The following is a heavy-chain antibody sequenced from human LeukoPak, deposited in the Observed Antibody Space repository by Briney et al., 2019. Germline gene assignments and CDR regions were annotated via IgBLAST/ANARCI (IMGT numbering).Heavy chain of an antibody. D-gene: IGHD2-2*02. J-gene: IGHJ4*02. CDR2: INPNSGGT. Sequence: ASVKVSCKASGYTFTSYDINWVRQAPGQGLEWMGWINPNSGGTNYAQKFQGRVTMTRDTSISTAYMELSRLRSDDTAVYYCARGPDFGQLGTIDIVVVPAAISFICDYWGQGTLVTVSS. CDR3: ARGPDFGQLGTIDIVVVPAAISFICDY. V-gene: IGHV1-2*02. CDR1: GYTFTSYD.